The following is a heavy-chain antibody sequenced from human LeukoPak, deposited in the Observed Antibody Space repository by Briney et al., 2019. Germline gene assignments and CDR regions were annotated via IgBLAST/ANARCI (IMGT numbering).Heavy chain of an antibody. V-gene: IGHV4-39*07. CDR2: ICYSGST. D-gene: IGHD6-19*01. CDR1: GGTISSSSYY. CDR3: ARVNSGWYLNWFDP. J-gene: IGHJ5*02. Sequence: SETLSLTCIVSGGTISSSSYYWGWIRQSPGKGLEWIGSICYSGSTYYNPSLKSRVTISVDTSKNQFSLKLSSVTAADTAVYYRARVNSGWYLNWFDPWGQGTLVTVSS.